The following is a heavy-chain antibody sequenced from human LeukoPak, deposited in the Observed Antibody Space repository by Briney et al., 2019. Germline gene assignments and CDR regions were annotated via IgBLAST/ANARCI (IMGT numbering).Heavy chain of an antibody. J-gene: IGHJ6*02. Sequence: GGSLRLSCAASGFTVSSNYMSWVRQAPGKGLEWVSVIYSGGSTYYADSVKGRFTISRDNSKNTLYLQMNSLRAEDTAVYYCARDLLSIGSYYYGMDVWGQGTTVTVTS. CDR2: IYSGGST. V-gene: IGHV3-53*01. CDR3: ARDLLSIGSYYYGMDV. CDR1: GFTVSSNY. D-gene: IGHD1-26*01.